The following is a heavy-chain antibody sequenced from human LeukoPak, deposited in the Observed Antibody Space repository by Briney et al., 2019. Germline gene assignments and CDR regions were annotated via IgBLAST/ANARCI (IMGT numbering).Heavy chain of an antibody. V-gene: IGHV4-34*01. CDR3: ARGGIIGTTNNWFDP. Sequence: SETLSLTCAVYGGSFSGFYWSWLRQPPGQGLEWIGEINHSGTTYYNPSLKSRITMSVDTSENQFSLRLNSVTAADTAMYYCARGGIIGTTNNWFDPWGQATLVTVSS. CDR1: GGSFSGFY. CDR2: INHSGTT. D-gene: IGHD1-20*01. J-gene: IGHJ5*02.